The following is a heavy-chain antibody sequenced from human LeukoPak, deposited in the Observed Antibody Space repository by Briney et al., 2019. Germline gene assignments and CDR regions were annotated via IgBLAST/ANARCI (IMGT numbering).Heavy chain of an antibody. V-gene: IGHV3-30*04. Sequence: PGRSLRLSCAASGFTFSSYAMHWVRQAPGKGLEWVAVISYDGSNKYYADSVKGRFTISRDNSKNTLYLQMNSLRAEDTAVYYCARDKFRQWLVGGSCFDYWGQGTLVTVSS. J-gene: IGHJ4*02. CDR3: ARDKFRQWLVGGSCFDY. CDR2: ISYDGSNK. CDR1: GFTFSSYA. D-gene: IGHD6-19*01.